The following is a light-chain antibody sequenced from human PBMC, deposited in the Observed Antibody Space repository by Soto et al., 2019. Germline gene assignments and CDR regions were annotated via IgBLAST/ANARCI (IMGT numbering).Light chain of an antibody. J-gene: IGKJ2*01. CDR3: QQYGRLLVT. V-gene: IGKV3-20*01. CDR2: GAS. Sequence: EIVGTQSPGTMSLSPGERATLSSRASQSVSSSYLAWYQQKPGQAPRLLIYGASRMATGITDRFSGSGSVRDFAMTISRLETEDFEVDYCQQYGRLLVTVGQGTKLAIK. CDR1: QSVSSSY.